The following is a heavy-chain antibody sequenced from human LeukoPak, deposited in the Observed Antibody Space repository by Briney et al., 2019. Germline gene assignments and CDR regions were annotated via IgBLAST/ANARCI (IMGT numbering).Heavy chain of an antibody. Sequence: GGSLRHSCAASGFTFSSYEMNWVRQAPGKGLEWISHITSSGCNMHYADSVKGRFTISRDYAKNSLYLQMNSLRAEDTALYFCARRRYSYASDAFDIWGQGTMVTVSS. CDR2: ITSSGCNM. J-gene: IGHJ3*02. D-gene: IGHD5-18*01. CDR1: GFTFSSYE. CDR3: ARRRYSYASDAFDI. V-gene: IGHV3-48*03.